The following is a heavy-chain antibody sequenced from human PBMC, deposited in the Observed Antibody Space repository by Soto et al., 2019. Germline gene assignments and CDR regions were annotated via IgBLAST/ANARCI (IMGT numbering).Heavy chain of an antibody. CDR3: ATDGPSNSGNLYAFDI. CDR2: VTPYKADT. D-gene: IGHD5-12*01. Sequence: QAQLVQSGAEVKKSGASVRVSCKASGYTLTNYGVTWVRQAPGQGLEWLGRVTPYKADTNSAQNLQGRVTMATDTSTNTAYLELRNLRSDDTAVYFCATDGPSNSGNLYAFDIWGQGTMVTVSA. J-gene: IGHJ3*02. CDR1: GYTLTNYG. V-gene: IGHV1-18*04.